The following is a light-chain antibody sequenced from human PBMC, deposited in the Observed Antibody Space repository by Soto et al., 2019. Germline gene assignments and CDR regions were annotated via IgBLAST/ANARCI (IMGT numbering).Light chain of an antibody. CDR3: QQYNSYSPIT. Sequence: DIQMTQSPSTLSGSVGDRVTITCRASQTIGSWLAWYQQKPGKAPKLLIYDASSLESGVPSRFSGSGSGTEFTLTISSLQPDDFATYYCQQYNSYSPITFGQGTRPENK. CDR2: DAS. V-gene: IGKV1-5*01. CDR1: QTIGSW. J-gene: IGKJ5*01.